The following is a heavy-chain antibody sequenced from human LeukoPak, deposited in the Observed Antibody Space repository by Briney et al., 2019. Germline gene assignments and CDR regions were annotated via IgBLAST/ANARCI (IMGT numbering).Heavy chain of an antibody. CDR3: ARDGRVGIVVVPAAMYADY. CDR1: GYTFTSYG. Sequence: ASVKVSCKASGYTFTSYGISWLRQAPGQGLEWMGWISAYNGNTNYAQKLQGRVTMTTDTSTSTVYMELRSLRSDDTAVYYCARDGRVGIVVVPAAMYADYWGQGTLVTVSS. CDR2: ISAYNGNT. J-gene: IGHJ4*02. D-gene: IGHD2-2*03. V-gene: IGHV1-18*01.